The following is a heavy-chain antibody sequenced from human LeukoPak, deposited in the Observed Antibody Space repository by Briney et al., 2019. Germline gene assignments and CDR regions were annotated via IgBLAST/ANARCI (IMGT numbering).Heavy chain of an antibody. CDR3: ARGKGHYYGSGSSPYYFDY. Sequence: GGSLRLSCAASGFTFSSYDMPWVRQATGKGLEWVSAIGTAGDTYYPGSVKGRFTISRENAKNSLYLQMNSLRAGDTAVYYCARGKGHYYGSGSSPYYFDYWGQGTLVTVSS. J-gene: IGHJ4*02. V-gene: IGHV3-13*01. CDR2: IGTAGDT. CDR1: GFTFSSYD. D-gene: IGHD3-10*01.